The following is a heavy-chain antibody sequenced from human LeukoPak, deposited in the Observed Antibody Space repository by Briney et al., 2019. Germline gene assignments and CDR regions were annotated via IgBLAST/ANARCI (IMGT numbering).Heavy chain of an antibody. J-gene: IGHJ5*02. V-gene: IGHV1-69*13. CDR3: ARAHQPLRFLEWLLDWFDP. CDR1: GGTFSSYA. D-gene: IGHD3-3*01. Sequence: GASVKVSCKASGGTFSSYAISWVRQAPGQGLEWMGGIIPIFGTANYAQKFQGRVTITADESTSTAYMELSSLGSEDTAVYYCARAHQPLRFLEWLLDWFDPWGQGTLVTVSS. CDR2: IIPIFGTA.